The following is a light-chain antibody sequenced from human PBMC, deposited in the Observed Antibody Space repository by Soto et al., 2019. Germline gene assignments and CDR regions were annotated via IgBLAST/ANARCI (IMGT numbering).Light chain of an antibody. V-gene: IGKV3-20*01. CDR3: QQYGSSPKT. J-gene: IGKJ1*01. CDR2: ATS. CDR1: QTISSTY. Sequence: EIVLTQSPGTLSLSPGDRAALSCRASQTISSTYLAWYQHKPGQAPRLLIYATSTRATGIPDRFSGSGSGTDFTLTISRLEPEDFAVYYCQQYGSSPKTFGQGTKVDI.